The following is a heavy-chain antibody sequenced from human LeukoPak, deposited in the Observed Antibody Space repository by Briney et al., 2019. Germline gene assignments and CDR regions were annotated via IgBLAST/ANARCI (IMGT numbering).Heavy chain of an antibody. CDR1: GFTYSSYA. CDR2: ISVSGGST. Sequence: GGSLRLSCAASGFTYSSYAMSWVRQAPGKGLEWVSAISVSGGSTYYADSVKGRFTISRDNSKNTLHLQMNSLRAEETAVYYCAKERSRGGDCLDYWGQGTLVTVSS. J-gene: IGHJ4*02. D-gene: IGHD2-21*02. V-gene: IGHV3-23*01. CDR3: AKERSRGGDCLDY.